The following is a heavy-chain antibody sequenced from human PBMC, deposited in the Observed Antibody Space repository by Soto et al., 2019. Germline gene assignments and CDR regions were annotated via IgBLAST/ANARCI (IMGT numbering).Heavy chain of an antibody. V-gene: IGHV4-31*03. CDR1: GGSVSSGTYY. CDR2: IYYSGST. D-gene: IGHD2-15*01. CDR3: ARDREYCSGGSCTDAFDI. Sequence: TLSXTCSVSGGSVSSGTYYWSCIRQAPGKGLEWIGYIYYSGSTYSPPSLKSRVTISLDTSKNQFSLKLSSVTAADTDVYYCARDREYCSGGSCTDAFDIWGQGTLVTVSS. J-gene: IGHJ3*02.